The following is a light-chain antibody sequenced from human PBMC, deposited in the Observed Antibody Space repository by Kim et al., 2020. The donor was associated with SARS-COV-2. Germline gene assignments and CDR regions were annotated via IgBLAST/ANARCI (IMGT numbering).Light chain of an antibody. J-gene: IGKJ2*01. CDR1: QTVVST. Sequence: SASVGDRVNITGRTSQTVVSTLNWYQQKPGKAPALLIYGTSNLQSGVPPRFSGSGSATDFTLTISSLQREDFATYYCQQTYSAPYTFGQGTKLEI. CDR2: GTS. CDR3: QQTYSAPYT. V-gene: IGKV1-39*01.